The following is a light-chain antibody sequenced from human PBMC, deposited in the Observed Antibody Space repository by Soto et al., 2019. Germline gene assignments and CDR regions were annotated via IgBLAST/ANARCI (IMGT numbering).Light chain of an antibody. Sequence: IQLTQSPSSLSASVGDRVTITCRASQGINTFLAWYQQKAGKAPKLLIYAASTLQSGVPSRFSGSGSGTEFTLTISSLQPDDFATXYCQHYNSYSEAFGQGTKVDI. CDR3: QHYNSYSEA. CDR2: AAS. CDR1: QGINTF. V-gene: IGKV1-9*01. J-gene: IGKJ1*01.